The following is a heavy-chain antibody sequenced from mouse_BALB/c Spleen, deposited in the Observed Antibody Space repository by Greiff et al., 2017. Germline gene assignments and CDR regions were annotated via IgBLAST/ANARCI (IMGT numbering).Heavy chain of an antibody. CDR3: GRGAYRYDGYYAMDY. V-gene: IGHV1-37*01. CDR1: GYSFTGYF. Sequence: VQLQQSGPELVKPGASVKISCKASGYSFTGYFMNWVKQSHGKSLEWIGRINPYNCDTFYNQKFKGKATLTVDKSSSTAHMELLSLTSEDSAVYYCGRGAYRYDGYYAMDYWGQGTSVTVSS. CDR2: INPYNCDT. J-gene: IGHJ4*01. D-gene: IGHD2-14*01.